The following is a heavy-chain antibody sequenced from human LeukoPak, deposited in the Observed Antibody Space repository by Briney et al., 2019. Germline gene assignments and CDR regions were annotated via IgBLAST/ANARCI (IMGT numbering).Heavy chain of an antibody. V-gene: IGHV1-46*01. CDR1: GYTFTSYY. D-gene: IGHD6-25*01. Sequence: ASVKVSCKASGYTFTSYYMHWVRQAPGQGLEWMGIINPSGSSTSYAQKFQGRVTMTRDTSTSTVYMGLSSLRSEDTAVYYCARDRTARVFDYWGQGTLVTVSS. CDR3: ARDRTARVFDY. CDR2: INPSGSST. J-gene: IGHJ4*02.